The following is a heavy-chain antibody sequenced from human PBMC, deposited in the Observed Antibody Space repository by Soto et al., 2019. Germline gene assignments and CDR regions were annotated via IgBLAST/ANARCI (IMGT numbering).Heavy chain of an antibody. Sequence: GESLKISCKGSGYSFTSYWIGWVRQMPGKGLEWMGIIYPGDSDTRYSPSFQGQVTISADKSISTAYLQWSSLKASDTAMYYCARRSYSRYCSGGSCSTVHFDYWGQGTLVTVSS. V-gene: IGHV5-51*01. CDR3: ARRSYSRYCSGGSCSTVHFDY. CDR2: IYPGDSDT. CDR1: GYSFTSYW. D-gene: IGHD2-15*01. J-gene: IGHJ4*02.